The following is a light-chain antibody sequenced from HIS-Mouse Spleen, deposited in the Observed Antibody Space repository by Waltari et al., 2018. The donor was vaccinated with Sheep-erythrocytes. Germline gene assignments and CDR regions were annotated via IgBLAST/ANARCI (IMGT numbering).Light chain of an antibody. Sequence: SYELTQPPSVSVSPGQTASITCSGDKLGDKYACWYQQKPGQSPVLVIYQDSKRPSGIAGRFSGSKSGNTATLNISGTQAMDEADYYCQAWDSSTVVFGGGTKLTVL. CDR3: QAWDSSTVV. V-gene: IGLV3-1*01. CDR1: KLGDKY. J-gene: IGLJ2*01. CDR2: QDS.